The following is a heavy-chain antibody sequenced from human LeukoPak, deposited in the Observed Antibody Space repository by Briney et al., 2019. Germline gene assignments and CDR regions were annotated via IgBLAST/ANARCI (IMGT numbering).Heavy chain of an antibody. CDR3: ARTKQHRWGTFDP. D-gene: IGHD6-13*01. CDR2: IYYSGST. J-gene: IGHJ5*02. Sequence: ETLSLTCTVSGGSISSYYWSWIRQPPGKGLEWIGYIYYSGSTNYNPSLKSRVTISVDTSKNQFSLKLSSVTAADTAVYYCARTKQHRWGTFDPWGQGTLVSVSS. V-gene: IGHV4-59*01. CDR1: GGSISSYY.